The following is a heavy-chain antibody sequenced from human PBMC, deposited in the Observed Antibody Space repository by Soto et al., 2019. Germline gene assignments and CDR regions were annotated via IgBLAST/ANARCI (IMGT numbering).Heavy chain of an antibody. D-gene: IGHD3-3*01. CDR3: ARDGGCYDGMDV. Sequence: QVQLQESGPGLVKPSETLSLTCTVSGGSIGSYYWNWIRQPPGKGLEWIGYIYYSGSTNYNPSLKSRVTISVDTSKNQFSLKLSSVTAADTAVYYCARDGGCYDGMDVWGQGTTVTVSS. CDR1: GGSIGSYY. J-gene: IGHJ6*02. V-gene: IGHV4-59*01. CDR2: IYYSGST.